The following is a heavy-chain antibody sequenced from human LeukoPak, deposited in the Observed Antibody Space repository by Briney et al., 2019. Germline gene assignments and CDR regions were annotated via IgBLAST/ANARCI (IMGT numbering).Heavy chain of an antibody. CDR2: INHSGST. J-gene: IGHJ4*02. CDR3: AIMYYDILTGYYGFDY. Sequence: SETLSLTCTVSGGSISSYYWGWIRQPAGKGLEWIGEINHSGSTNYNPSLKSRVTISVDTSKNQFSLKLSSVTAADTAVYYCAIMYYDILTGYYGFDYWGQGTLVTVSS. D-gene: IGHD3-9*01. V-gene: IGHV4-34*01. CDR1: GGSISSYY.